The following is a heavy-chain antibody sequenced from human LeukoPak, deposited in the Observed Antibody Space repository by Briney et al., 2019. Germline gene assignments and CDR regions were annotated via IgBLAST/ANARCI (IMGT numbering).Heavy chain of an antibody. V-gene: IGHV4-59*01. CDR3: AGSGAPYYFSS. J-gene: IGHJ5*02. D-gene: IGHD3-10*01. CDR2: IYYSGGTGDT. Sequence: SETLSLTCSVSGGPISDYYWSWIRQSPAEGLEWIGYIYYSGGTGDTNYNLSLNIGVTISVDASKNQFSLKLNSVTAADTAVYYCAGSGAPYYFSSWGQGIRVTVSS. CDR1: GGPISDYY.